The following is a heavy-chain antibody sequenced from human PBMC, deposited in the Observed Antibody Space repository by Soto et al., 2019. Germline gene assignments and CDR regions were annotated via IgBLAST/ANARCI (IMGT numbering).Heavy chain of an antibody. J-gene: IGHJ4*01. CDR3: ARGSLMTLFPPADY. CDR1: GFTFSTCT. D-gene: IGHD2-21*02. V-gene: IGHV3-30-3*01. CDR2: ISYDGSNN. Sequence: QVRLVESGGGVVQPGTSLRLSCAASGFTFSTCTLHWVRQTPGKGVEWVAFISYDGSNNYYADSVKGRFTISRDNSTNTLSLQMHSLRVEHTAVYYCARGSLMTLFPPADYWVQGPLVTVCS.